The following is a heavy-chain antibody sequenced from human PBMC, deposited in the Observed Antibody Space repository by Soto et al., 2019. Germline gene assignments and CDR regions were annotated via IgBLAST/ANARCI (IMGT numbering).Heavy chain of an antibody. J-gene: IGHJ6*02. D-gene: IGHD3-10*01. Sequence: SETLSLTCAVYGGSFSGYYWSWIRQPPGKGLEWIGEINHSGSTNYNPSLKSRVTISVDTSKNQFSLKLSSVTAADTAVYYCARGFGTRHNSYYYYGMDVWGQGTTVTSP. CDR2: INHSGST. CDR3: ARGFGTRHNSYYYYGMDV. V-gene: IGHV4-34*01. CDR1: GGSFSGYY.